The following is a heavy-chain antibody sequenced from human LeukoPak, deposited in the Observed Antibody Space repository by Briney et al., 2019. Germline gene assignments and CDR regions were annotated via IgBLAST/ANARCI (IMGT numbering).Heavy chain of an antibody. Sequence: GGSLRLSCAASGFTFDDYAMHWVLQAPGKGLEWVSGISWNSGSIGYADSVKGRFTISRDNAKNSLYLQMNSLRAEDTALYYCAKARQSVIWGATWFDYWGQGTLVTVSS. CDR3: AKARQSVIWGATWFDY. CDR1: GFTFDDYA. D-gene: IGHD1-26*01. CDR2: ISWNSGSI. J-gene: IGHJ4*02. V-gene: IGHV3-9*01.